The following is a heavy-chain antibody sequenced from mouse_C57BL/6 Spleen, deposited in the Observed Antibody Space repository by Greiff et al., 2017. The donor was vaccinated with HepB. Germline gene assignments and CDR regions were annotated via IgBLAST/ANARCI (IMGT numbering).Heavy chain of an antibody. J-gene: IGHJ1*03. D-gene: IGHD1-1*01. CDR3: ARKDYGSSRYFDV. Sequence: VQLQQSGAELVRPGTSVKMSCKASGYTFTNYWIGWAKQRPGHGLEWIGDIYPGGGYTNYNEKFKGKATLTADKSSSTASMQFSSLTSEDSAIYYCARKDYGSSRYFDVWGTGTTVTVSS. CDR2: IYPGGGYT. V-gene: IGHV1-63*01. CDR1: GYTFTNYW.